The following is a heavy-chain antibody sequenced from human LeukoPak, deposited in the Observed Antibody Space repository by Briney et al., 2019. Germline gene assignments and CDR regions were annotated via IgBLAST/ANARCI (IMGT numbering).Heavy chain of an antibody. J-gene: IGHJ5*02. CDR2: INTNTGNP. CDR1: GYTFTSYA. CDR3: AKVYDNQLLFNWFDP. V-gene: IGHV7-4-1*02. D-gene: IGHD2-2*01. Sequence: ASVKVSCKASGYTFTSYAMNWVRQAPGQGLEWMGWINTNTGNPTYAQGFTGRFVFSLDTSVSTAYLQISSLKAEDTAVYYCAKVYDNQLLFNWFDPWGQGTLVTVSS.